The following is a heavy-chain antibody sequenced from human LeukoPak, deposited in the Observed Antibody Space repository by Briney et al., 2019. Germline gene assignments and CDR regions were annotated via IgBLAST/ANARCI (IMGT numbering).Heavy chain of an antibody. CDR2: INTSNGNT. Sequence: ASVKVSCRTSGYTFTHYGISWVRQVPGQGLEWLEWINTSNGNTNFAQKVQGRVTMTTDTSTSTAYMELRSLRSDDTAVYYCARDLRFIPAASANGWFDPWGQGTLVTVSS. CDR3: ARDLRFIPAASANGWFDP. V-gene: IGHV1-18*01. D-gene: IGHD6-13*01. CDR1: GYTFTHYG. J-gene: IGHJ5*02.